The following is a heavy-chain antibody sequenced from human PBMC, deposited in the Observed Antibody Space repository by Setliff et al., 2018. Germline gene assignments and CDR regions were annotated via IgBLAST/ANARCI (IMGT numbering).Heavy chain of an antibody. CDR2: ISGSGTTT. CDR1: GFPFSSHA. CDR3: ARDSTELGHVYYASGSYPIDY. J-gene: IGHJ4*02. V-gene: IGHV3-23*01. D-gene: IGHD3-10*01. Sequence: GGSLRLSCAGSGFPFSSHAITWVRQAPGKGLEWVSSISGSGTTTYYADSVKGRFTISRDNGENTLYLQMDSLRVEDTAVYYCARDSTELGHVYYASGSYPIDYWGQGTLVTVSS.